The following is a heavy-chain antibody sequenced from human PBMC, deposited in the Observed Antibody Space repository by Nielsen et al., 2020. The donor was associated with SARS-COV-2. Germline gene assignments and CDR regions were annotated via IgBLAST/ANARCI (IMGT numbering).Heavy chain of an antibody. J-gene: IGHJ4*02. D-gene: IGHD1-14*01. CDR1: GFTFDDYA. CDR2: ISWNSGSI. CDR3: ARGRRVGTTLFEY. Sequence: SLKISCAASGFTFDDYAMHWVRQAPGKGLEWVSGISWNSGSIAYADSVKGRFTISRDNAKNSLHLQMNSLRAEDMAFYYCARGRRVGTTLFEYWGQGTLVTVSS. V-gene: IGHV3-9*03.